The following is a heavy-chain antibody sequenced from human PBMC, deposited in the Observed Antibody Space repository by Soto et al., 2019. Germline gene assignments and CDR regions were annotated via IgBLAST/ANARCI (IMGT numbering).Heavy chain of an antibody. CDR1: GYIFTSYG. Sequence: QVQLVQSGAEVKKPGASVKVSCKASGYIFTSYGISWVRQAPGQGLEWMGWISSYNGNTKYAQEVQGRVTMTTDTSTSTTYMELRSLRSDDTAVYYCARGPRYCSITTCFSGVTWFDPWGQGTLVTVSS. CDR3: ARGPRYCSITTCFSGVTWFDP. CDR2: ISSYNGNT. V-gene: IGHV1-18*04. J-gene: IGHJ5*02. D-gene: IGHD2-2*01.